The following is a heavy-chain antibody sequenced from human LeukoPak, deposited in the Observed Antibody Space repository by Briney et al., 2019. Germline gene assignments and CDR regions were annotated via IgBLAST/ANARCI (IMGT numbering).Heavy chain of an antibody. D-gene: IGHD3-3*01. CDR3: ARDYDFWSGRDY. Sequence: ASVKVSCKASGYTFTGYYMHWVRQAPGQGLEWMGWINPNSGGTNYAQKFQGRVTMTRDTSISTAYMELSRLRPDDTAVYYCARDYDFWSGRDYWGQGTLVTVSS. CDR2: INPNSGGT. V-gene: IGHV1-2*02. CDR1: GYTFTGYY. J-gene: IGHJ4*02.